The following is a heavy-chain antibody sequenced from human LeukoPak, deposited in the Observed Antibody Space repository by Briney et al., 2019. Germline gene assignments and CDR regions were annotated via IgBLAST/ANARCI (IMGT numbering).Heavy chain of an antibody. V-gene: IGHV3-7*04. CDR3: ARGYSGFNS. D-gene: IGHD5-12*01. Sequence: GGSLRLSCSASGFTFSSYAMSWVRQAPGKGLEWVANIKPDGSEKDYVDSVKGRFSISRDNAKNSLYLQMNSLRAEDTAVYYCARGYSGFNSWGQGTLVTVPS. J-gene: IGHJ5*02. CDR1: GFTFSSYA. CDR2: IKPDGSEK.